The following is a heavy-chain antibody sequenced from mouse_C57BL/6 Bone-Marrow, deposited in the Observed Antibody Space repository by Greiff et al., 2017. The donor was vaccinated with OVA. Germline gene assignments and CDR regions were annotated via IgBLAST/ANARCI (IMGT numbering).Heavy chain of an antibody. J-gene: IGHJ3*01. D-gene: IGHD2-10*02. CDR1: GFTFSSYG. Sequence: EVQRVESGGDLVKPGGSLKLSCAASGFTFSSYGMSWVRQTPDKRLEWVATISSGGSYTYYPDSVKGRFTISRDNAKNTLYLQMSSLKSEDTAMYYCARELSIAWFAYWGQGTLVTVSA. CDR3: ARELSIAWFAY. CDR2: ISSGGSYT. V-gene: IGHV5-6*01.